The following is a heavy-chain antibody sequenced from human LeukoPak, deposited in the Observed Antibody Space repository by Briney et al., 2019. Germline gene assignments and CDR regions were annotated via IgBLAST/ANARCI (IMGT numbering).Heavy chain of an antibody. J-gene: IGHJ4*02. CDR1: SYSISSGDH. CDR3: ARVNWVVDY. CDR2: IYRSGIT. D-gene: IGHD1-1*01. V-gene: IGHV4-38-2*02. Sequence: PSETLSLTCTVSSYSISSGDHWGWIRQPPGKGLEWIGNIYRSGITYYNPSLKSRVTMSVDTSKNQFSLKLSSVTAADTAIYYCARVNWVVDYWGQGTLVTVSS.